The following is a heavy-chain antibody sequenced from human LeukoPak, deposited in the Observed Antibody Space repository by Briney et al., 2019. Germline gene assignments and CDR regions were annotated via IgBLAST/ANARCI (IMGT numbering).Heavy chain of an antibody. CDR1: GYTFTSYD. J-gene: IGHJ4*02. CDR2: MNPNSGNT. Sequence: ASVKVSCKASGYTFTSYDINWVRQATGQGLEWMGWMNPNSGNTGYAQKFQGRVTITRNTSISTAYMELSSLRSEDTAVYYCARVPRTTYYYDSSSEYWGQGTLVTVSS. D-gene: IGHD3-22*01. CDR3: ARVPRTTYYYDSSSEY. V-gene: IGHV1-8*03.